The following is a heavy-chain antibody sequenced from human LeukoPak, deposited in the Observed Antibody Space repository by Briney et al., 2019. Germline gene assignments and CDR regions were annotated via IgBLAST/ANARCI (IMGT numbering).Heavy chain of an antibody. CDR3: ARARYSSGWYGDY. J-gene: IGHJ4*02. CDR2: ISYDGSNK. CDR1: GFTFSNYG. Sequence: PGGSLRLSCAASGFTFSNYGMHWVRQAPGKGLGWVAVISYDGSNKYYADSVKGRFTISRDNSKNTLYLQMNSLRAEDTAVYYCARARYSSGWYGDYWGQGTLVTVSS. D-gene: IGHD6-19*01. V-gene: IGHV3-30*03.